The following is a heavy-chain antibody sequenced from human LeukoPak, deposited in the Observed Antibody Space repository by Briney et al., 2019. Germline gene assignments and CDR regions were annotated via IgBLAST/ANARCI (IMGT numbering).Heavy chain of an antibody. J-gene: IGHJ4*02. CDR2: IFYSGST. D-gene: IGHD6-13*01. CDR1: GGSISNTIYY. V-gene: IGHV4-39*01. CDR3: ARQGIAAAGSPFEY. Sequence: SETLSLTCTVSGGSISNTIYYWGWIRQPPGKGLQWIGSIFYSGSTYYNPSLKSRVTISVDTSKNQFSLKLGSVTAADTAVYYCARQGIAAAGSPFEYWGQGTLVTVSS.